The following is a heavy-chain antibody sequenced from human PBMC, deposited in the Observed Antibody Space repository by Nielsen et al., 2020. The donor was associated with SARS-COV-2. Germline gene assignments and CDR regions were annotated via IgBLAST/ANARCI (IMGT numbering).Heavy chain of an antibody. CDR1: GFTFSDST. CDR2: IRTKPNDYAT. CDR3: TRVNPSSGSWFDAFDI. Sequence: GESLKISCAASGFTFSDSTLNWVRQASGKGLGWLGRIRTKPNDYATDYPASVKGRFFISRDDSKNTAYLLMNSLKTDDTAVYYCTRVNPSSGSWFDAFDIWGQGTLVTVSS. D-gene: IGHD6-25*01. V-gene: IGHV3-73*01. J-gene: IGHJ3*02.